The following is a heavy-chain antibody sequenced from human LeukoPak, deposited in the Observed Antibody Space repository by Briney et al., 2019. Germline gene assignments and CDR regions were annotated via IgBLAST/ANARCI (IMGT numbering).Heavy chain of an antibody. CDR1: GGSFXGYY. V-gene: IGHV4-34*01. J-gene: IGHJ4*02. CDR3: AXGPRMGILVTLEYYFDY. CDR2: XXHSGXT. D-gene: IGHD4-23*01. Sequence: SGTLSLTCAVYGGSFXGYYWSWIRPPPGXXXXXXXXXXHSGXTNYXXXXXXXXXXSXXTSKNQXSLXLSSVTGADTAVYYCAXGPRMGILVTLEYYFDYWGQGTLVTVSS.